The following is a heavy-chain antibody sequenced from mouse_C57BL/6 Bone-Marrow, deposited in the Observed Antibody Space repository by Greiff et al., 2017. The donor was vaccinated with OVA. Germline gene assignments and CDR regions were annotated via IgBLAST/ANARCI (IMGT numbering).Heavy chain of an antibody. CDR3: ARQNYKGYFDY. CDR2: ISSGGSYT. J-gene: IGHJ2*01. D-gene: IGHD2-12*01. Sequence: EVHLVESGGDLVKPGGSLKLSCAASGFTFSSYGMSWVRQTPDKRLEWVATISSGGSYTYYPDSVKGRFTISRDNAKNTLYLQMSSLKSEDTAMYYCARQNYKGYFDYWGQGTTLTVSS. CDR1: GFTFSSYG. V-gene: IGHV5-6*01.